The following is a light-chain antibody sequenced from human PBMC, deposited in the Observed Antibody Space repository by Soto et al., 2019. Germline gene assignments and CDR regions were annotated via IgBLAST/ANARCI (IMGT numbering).Light chain of an antibody. V-gene: IGKV1-39*01. CDR2: TSG. CDR1: QRITNY. Sequence: DIHMTQSPSSVSASVGDRVTVTCRASQRITNYVNWYQQKPGEAPKLLITTSGTLQRGVPSRFSGSGSGTDFTLTISSLQPADFATYFCQQTYSTPYTFGQGTKLEIK. J-gene: IGKJ2*01. CDR3: QQTYSTPYT.